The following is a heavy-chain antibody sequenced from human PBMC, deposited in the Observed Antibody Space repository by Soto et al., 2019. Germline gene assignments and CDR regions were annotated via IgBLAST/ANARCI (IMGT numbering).Heavy chain of an antibody. V-gene: IGHV3-7*04. Sequence: EVQLVESGGGLGQPGGSLRLSCAASGLTFSSNWMSWVRQAPGRGLECVANIKQDGNEKYYVDSVKGRFTISRDNAKNSLYLQMNSLRAEDTAVYYCARVVGAPKWFDPWGQGTLVTVSS. CDR2: IKQDGNEK. CDR1: GLTFSSNW. J-gene: IGHJ5*02. D-gene: IGHD1-26*01. CDR3: ARVVGAPKWFDP.